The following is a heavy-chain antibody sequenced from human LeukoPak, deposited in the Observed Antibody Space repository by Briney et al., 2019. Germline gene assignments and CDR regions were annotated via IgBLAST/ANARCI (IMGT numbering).Heavy chain of an antibody. CDR3: ARDTGTMVRGSRRGYDGNYYYMDV. CDR1: GWSFSGYY. J-gene: IGHJ6*03. CDR2: INHRGST. Sequence: SETLSLTCAVYGWSFSGYYWSWIRQPPGKGLEWIGEINHRGSTNYNPSLKSRVTVSVDTSNNQFSLRLTSVTAADSAVYYCARDTGTMVRGSRRGYDGNYYYMDVWGKGATVTISS. V-gene: IGHV4-34*01. D-gene: IGHD3-10*01.